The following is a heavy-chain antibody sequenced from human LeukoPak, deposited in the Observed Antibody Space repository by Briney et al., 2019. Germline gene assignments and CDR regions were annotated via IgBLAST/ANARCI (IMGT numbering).Heavy chain of an antibody. D-gene: IGHD3-22*01. CDR2: INSDGSST. Sequence: GGSLRLSCAASGFTFSSYWMHWVRQAPGKGLVWVSRINSDGSSTSYADSVKGRFTISRDNAKNTLYLQMNSLRAEDTAVYYCARVDYYDSSGYYMGAFDIWGQGTMVTVSS. V-gene: IGHV3-74*01. CDR3: ARVDYYDSSGYYMGAFDI. J-gene: IGHJ3*02. CDR1: GFTFSSYW.